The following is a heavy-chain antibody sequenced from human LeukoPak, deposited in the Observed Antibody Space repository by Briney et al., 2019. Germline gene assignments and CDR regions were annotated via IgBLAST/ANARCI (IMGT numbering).Heavy chain of an antibody. Sequence: GASVKVSCKTSGYTFSNSGLHWVRQAPGQSLEWMGWINAGNGNRKYSQKFQDRLTITRDTSASTVYMELNSLKSEDTAMYFCARGRGLIGTSRFDPWGQGTVVIVSS. D-gene: IGHD3-10*01. V-gene: IGHV1-3*01. J-gene: IGHJ5*02. CDR3: ARGRGLIGTSRFDP. CDR1: GYTFSNSG. CDR2: INAGNGNR.